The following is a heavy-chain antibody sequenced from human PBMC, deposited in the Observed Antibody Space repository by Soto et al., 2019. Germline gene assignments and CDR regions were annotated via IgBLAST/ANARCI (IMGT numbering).Heavy chain of an antibody. V-gene: IGHV4-34*01. CDR1: EGSSSGYY. CDR2: INPSGST. J-gene: IGHJ4*02. Sequence: QVQLQQWGAGLLKPSETLSLTCTVYEGSSSGYYWSWVRQPPGKGLEWIGEINPSGSTNYNPSLKSRVTISVDTSNNQFSLNVNSVTAADTAVYYCARGRITMLHWGQGTLVTVSS. D-gene: IGHD3-10*02. CDR3: ARGRITMLH.